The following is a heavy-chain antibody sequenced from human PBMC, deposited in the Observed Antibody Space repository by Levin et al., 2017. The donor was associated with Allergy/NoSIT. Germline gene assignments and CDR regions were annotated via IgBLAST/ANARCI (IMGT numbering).Heavy chain of an antibody. J-gene: IGHJ4*02. V-gene: IGHV3-7*01. CDR3: ARGSAGYSSGWT. Sequence: GGSLRLSCAASGFNSISYWMSWLRQAPGKGLEWVASIKQDGSEKYYVDSVKGRFTISRDNAKESLYLQMNSLRAEDTAVYYCARGSAGYSSGWTWGQGTLVTVSS. D-gene: IGHD6-19*01. CDR2: IKQDGSEK. CDR1: GFNSISYW.